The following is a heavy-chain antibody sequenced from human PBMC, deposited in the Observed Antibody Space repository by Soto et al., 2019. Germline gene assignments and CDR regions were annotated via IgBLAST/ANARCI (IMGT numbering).Heavy chain of an antibody. V-gene: IGHV3-33*01. CDR2: IWSDGSNK. Sequence: QVQLVESGGGVVQPGRSLRLSCAASGFTFSSYGMHWVRQAPGKGLEWVAVIWSDGSNKYYADSVKGRFTISRDNYKNTLYLQMNSLRAEDTAVYYCARTPQHNPSSIQLWFLADYYYGMDVWGQGTTVTVSS. CDR1: GFTFSSYG. CDR3: ARTPQHNPSSIQLWFLADYYYGMDV. J-gene: IGHJ6*02. D-gene: IGHD5-18*01.